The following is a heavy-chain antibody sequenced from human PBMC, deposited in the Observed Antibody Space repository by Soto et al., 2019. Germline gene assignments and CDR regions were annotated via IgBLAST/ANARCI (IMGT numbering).Heavy chain of an antibody. J-gene: IGHJ6*04. CDR3: ARAGGPSGMAF. Sequence: QVQLVQSGAEVKKPGASVKVSCKASGYTFTSYGISWVRQAPGQGLEWMGWISAYNGNTNYAQKPKGRVTMTTATPTRTAYRGLRSRRFAATAVNYGARAGGPSGMAFWGKGTRSPSPQ. CDR1: GYTFTSYG. CDR2: ISAYNGNT. V-gene: IGHV1-18*01.